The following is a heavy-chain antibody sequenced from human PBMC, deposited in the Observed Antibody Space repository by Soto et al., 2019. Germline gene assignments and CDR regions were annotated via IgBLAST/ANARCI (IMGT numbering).Heavy chain of an antibody. CDR3: ARGGGGDCYIDY. D-gene: IGHD2-21*02. J-gene: IGHJ4*02. V-gene: IGHV4-34*01. CDR2: INHSGST. Sequence: SETLSLTCAVYGGSFSGYYWSWIRQPPGKGLEWIGEINHSGSTNYNPSLKSRVTISVDTSKNQFSLKLSSVTAADTAVYYCARGGGGDCYIDYWGQGTLVTVSS. CDR1: GGSFSGYY.